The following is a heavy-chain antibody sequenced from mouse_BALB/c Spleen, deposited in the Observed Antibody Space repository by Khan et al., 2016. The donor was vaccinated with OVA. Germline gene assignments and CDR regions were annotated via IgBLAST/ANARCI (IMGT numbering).Heavy chain of an antibody. V-gene: IGHV3-2*02. Sequence: VQLKQSGPGLVKPSQSLSLTCTVTGYSITSDYAWNWIRQFPGNKLEWMGFISYSGNTNYNPSLKSRISITRDTTKNQFFLQLNSGTIEDTATYYCARVYGGDFDYWGQGTTLTVSS. D-gene: IGHD1-1*01. CDR1: GYSITSDYA. CDR3: ARVYGGDFDY. J-gene: IGHJ2*01. CDR2: ISYSGNT.